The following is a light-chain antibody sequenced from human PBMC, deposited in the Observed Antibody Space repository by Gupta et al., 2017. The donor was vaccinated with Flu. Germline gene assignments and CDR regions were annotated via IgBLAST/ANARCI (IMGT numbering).Light chain of an antibody. CDR1: QSVLSTSNHKNY. V-gene: IGKV4-1*01. CDR2: WAS. J-gene: IGKJ1*01. Sequence: DIVMTQSPDSLAVSLGERATINCKSSQSVLSTSNHKNYLAWYQQRPGQPPNLLIYWASTRESGVPDRFSGSGSGTHFTLTISSLQAVDVAVYYCQQYYTSPWTFGQGTKVEIK. CDR3: QQYYTSPWT.